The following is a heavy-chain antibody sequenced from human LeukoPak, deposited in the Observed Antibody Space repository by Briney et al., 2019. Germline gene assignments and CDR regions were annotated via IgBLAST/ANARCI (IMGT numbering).Heavy chain of an antibody. CDR2: INPSGGST. J-gene: IGHJ4*02. CDR1: GYIFTNYY. V-gene: IGHV1-46*01. D-gene: IGHD3-22*01. Sequence: ASVKVSRKASGYIFTNYYMHWVRQAPGQGLEWMGIINPSGGSTSYAQKFQGRVTMTRDTSTSTVYMELSSLRSEDTAVYFCARDLASSGYYWDWGQGTLVTVSS. CDR3: ARDLASSGYYWD.